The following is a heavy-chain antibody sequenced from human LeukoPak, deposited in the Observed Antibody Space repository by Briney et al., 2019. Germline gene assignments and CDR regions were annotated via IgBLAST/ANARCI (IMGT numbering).Heavy chain of an antibody. CDR3: ARDGPGVSRYGMDV. CDR2: INQDGSQK. CDR1: EFTFGNNW. D-gene: IGHD2-8*01. V-gene: IGHV3-7*01. Sequence: GGSLRLSCEASEFTFGNNWMSWDRQAPGKGLEWVANINQDGSQKYYVDSVRGRFTISRDNAKSSLFLQMDSLRADDAALYYCARDGPGVSRYGMDVWGQGTTITVSS. J-gene: IGHJ6*02.